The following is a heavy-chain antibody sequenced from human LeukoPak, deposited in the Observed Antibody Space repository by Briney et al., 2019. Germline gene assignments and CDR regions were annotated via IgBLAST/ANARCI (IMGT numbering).Heavy chain of an antibody. V-gene: IGHV3-74*01. CDR2: SNNDGSST. CDR1: GFPFSNYW. Sequence: GGSLRLSCAASGFPFSNYWMHWVRQAPGKGLVWVSHSNNDGSSTSYADSVKGRFSISRDNAKNTLYLQMNSLRAEDTAVYYCAREYCSGFNCYFDYWGQGTLVTVSS. J-gene: IGHJ4*02. D-gene: IGHD2-15*01. CDR3: AREYCSGFNCYFDY.